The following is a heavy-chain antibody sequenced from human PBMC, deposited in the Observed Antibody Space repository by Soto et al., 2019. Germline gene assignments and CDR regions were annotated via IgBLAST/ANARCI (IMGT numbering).Heavy chain of an antibody. Sequence: NPSETLSLTCTVSGGSISSYYWSWIRQPAGKGLEWIGRIYTSGSTNYNPSLKSRVTMSVDTSKNQFSLKLSSVTAADTAVYYCARLGANSWYGTNWFDPWGQGTLVTVSS. CDR1: GGSISSYY. V-gene: IGHV4-4*07. D-gene: IGHD6-13*01. CDR2: IYTSGST. J-gene: IGHJ5*02. CDR3: ARLGANSWYGTNWFDP.